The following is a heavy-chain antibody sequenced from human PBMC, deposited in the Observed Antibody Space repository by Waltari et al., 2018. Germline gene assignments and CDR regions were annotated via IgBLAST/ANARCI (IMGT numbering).Heavy chain of an antibody. V-gene: IGHV4-38-2*01. CDR1: GYSISRGYY. J-gene: IGHJ4*02. D-gene: IGHD1-26*01. CDR2: IYHSGST. Sequence: QVQLQESGPGLVKPSETLSLTCAVSGYSISRGYYWGWIRQPPGKGLEWIGSIYHSGSTYYNPSLKSRVTISVDTSKNQFSLKLSSVTAADTAVYYCARIYSGSYFDYWGQGTLVTVSS. CDR3: ARIYSGSYFDY.